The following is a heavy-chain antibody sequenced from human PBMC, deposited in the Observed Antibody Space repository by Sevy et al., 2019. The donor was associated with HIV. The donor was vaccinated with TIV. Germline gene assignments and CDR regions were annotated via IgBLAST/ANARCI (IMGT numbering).Heavy chain of an antibody. Sequence: GGSLRLSCAASGFTFSSYSMNWVRQAPGKGLEWVSYISSSSSTIYYADSVKGRFTISRDNAKNSLYLQMNSLRDEDTAVYYCVLNIAVAGASYYYYYMDVWGKGTTVTVSS. CDR3: VLNIAVAGASYYYYYMDV. V-gene: IGHV3-48*02. CDR2: ISSSSSTI. J-gene: IGHJ6*03. CDR1: GFTFSSYS. D-gene: IGHD6-19*01.